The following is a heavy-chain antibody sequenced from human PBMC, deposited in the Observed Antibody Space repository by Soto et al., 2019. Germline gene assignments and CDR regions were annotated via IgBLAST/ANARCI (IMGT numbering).Heavy chain of an antibody. V-gene: IGHV1-69*13. CDR3: AREVDYYDSSGYSVPQAFDI. Sequence: SVKVSCKASGGTFSSYAISWVRQAPGQGLEWMGGIIPIFGTANYAQKFQGRVTITADESTSTAYMELSSLRSEDTAVYYCAREVDYYDSSGYSVPQAFDIWGQGTMVTVSS. D-gene: IGHD3-22*01. CDR2: IIPIFGTA. CDR1: GGTFSSYA. J-gene: IGHJ3*02.